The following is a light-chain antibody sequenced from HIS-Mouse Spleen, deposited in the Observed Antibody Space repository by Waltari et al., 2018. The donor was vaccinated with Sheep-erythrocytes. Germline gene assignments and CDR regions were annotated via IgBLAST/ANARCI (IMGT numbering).Light chain of an antibody. CDR3: CSYAGSSTPV. CDR1: SSDVGSYNL. Sequence: QSALTQPASVSGSPGQSITISCTGTSSDVGSYNLVSWYQQHPGKAPELMIYEGSKRPSGVSNRFSGSKSGNTASLTISGLQAEDEAYYYCCSYAGSSTPVFGGGTKLTVL. V-gene: IGLV2-23*01. J-gene: IGLJ3*02. CDR2: EGS.